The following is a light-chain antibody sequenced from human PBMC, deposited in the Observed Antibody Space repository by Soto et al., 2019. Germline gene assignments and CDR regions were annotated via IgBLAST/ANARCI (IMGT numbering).Light chain of an antibody. V-gene: IGLV4-69*01. CDR3: QTWGTGIHV. J-gene: IGLJ1*01. CDR1: SGHSSYA. CDR2: LNSDGSH. Sequence: QSVLTRSPSASASLGASVKLTCTLSSGHSSYAIAWHQQQPEKGPRYLMKLNSDGSHSKGDGIPDRFSGSSSGAERYLIISSLQSEDEADYYCQTWGTGIHVFGTGTKVTVL.